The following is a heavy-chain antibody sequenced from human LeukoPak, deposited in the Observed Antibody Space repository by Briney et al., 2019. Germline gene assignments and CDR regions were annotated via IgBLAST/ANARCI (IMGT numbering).Heavy chain of an antibody. V-gene: IGHV3-74*01. Sequence: GGSLRLSCAASGFTFGSSWMHWVRQAPGKGLVWVSRITRDGSSTTYADSVKGRFTTSRDNAKNTLYLQMDSLRDDDTAVYYCARDPGYESWSPFWGGMDVWGNGTTVIVST. CDR1: GFTFGSSW. CDR3: ARDPGYESWSPFWGGMDV. CDR2: ITRDGSST. J-gene: IGHJ6*04. D-gene: IGHD3-16*01.